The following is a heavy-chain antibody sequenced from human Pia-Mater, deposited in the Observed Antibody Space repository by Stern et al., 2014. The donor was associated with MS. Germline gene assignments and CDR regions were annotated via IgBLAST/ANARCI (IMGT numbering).Heavy chain of an antibody. Sequence: QITLKESGPALVKPTQTLTLTCTFSGFSLVTSGVRVSWIRQPPGKALEWLARIDWNDKTFYNTSLMTRLTISKDTSKNKVVLTMTNVDPVDTATYYCARMMGSGYRHYFDYWGQGTPVTVS. V-gene: IGHV2-70*04. D-gene: IGHD3-3*01. CDR2: IDWNDKT. CDR3: ARMMGSGYRHYFDY. J-gene: IGHJ4*02. CDR1: GFSLVTSGVR.